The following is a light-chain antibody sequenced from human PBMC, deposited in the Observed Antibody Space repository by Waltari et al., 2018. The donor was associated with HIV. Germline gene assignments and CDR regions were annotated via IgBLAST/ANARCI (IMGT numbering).Light chain of an antibody. Sequence: EIVLTQSRDTLSLSAGQRAPLSCRASQSLSSKFLAWYQQRPGQAPRLLISGTSDRATGIPDRFSGSGSGTDFTLTISRLEPEDSAVYHCQQYDKSLTFGQGTKLEI. CDR3: QQYDKSLT. V-gene: IGKV3-20*01. J-gene: IGKJ2*01. CDR2: GTS. CDR1: QSLSSKF.